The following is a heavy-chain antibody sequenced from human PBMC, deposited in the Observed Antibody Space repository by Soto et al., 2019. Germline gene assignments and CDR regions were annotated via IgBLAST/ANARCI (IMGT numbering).Heavy chain of an antibody. CDR2: IIPIFGTA. V-gene: IGHV1-69*13. J-gene: IGHJ5*02. CDR1: GGTFSSYA. Sequence: SVKVSCKASGGTFSSYAISWVRQAPGQGLEWMGGIIPIFGTANYAQKFQGRVTITADESTSTAYMELSSLRSEDTAVYYCAREVGATLNWFDPWGQGTLVTVSS. D-gene: IGHD1-26*01. CDR3: AREVGATLNWFDP.